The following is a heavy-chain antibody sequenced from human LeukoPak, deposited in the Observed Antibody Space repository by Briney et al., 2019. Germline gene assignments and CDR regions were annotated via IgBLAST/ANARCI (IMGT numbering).Heavy chain of an antibody. CDR1: GYTFTSYE. CDR2: MSPDSGYT. Sequence: ASVKVSCKASGYTFTSYEITWVRQATGQGLEWMGRMSPDSGYTGYAQTFQGRVSLTRNTSVSTAFMELSSLRSEDTAVYYCARVPFYFDYWGQGTLVTVSS. V-gene: IGHV1-8*01. D-gene: IGHD3-10*01. J-gene: IGHJ4*02. CDR3: ARVPFYFDY.